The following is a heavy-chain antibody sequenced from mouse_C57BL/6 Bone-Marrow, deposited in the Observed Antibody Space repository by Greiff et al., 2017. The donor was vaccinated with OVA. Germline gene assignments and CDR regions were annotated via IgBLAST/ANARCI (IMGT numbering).Heavy chain of an antibody. CDR1: GYTFTDYY. CDR3: ARRRAYYSNYGFAY. J-gene: IGHJ3*01. CDR2: INPNNGGT. Sequence: EVQLQQSGPELVKPGASVKISCKASGYTFTDYYMNWVKQSHGKSLEWIGDINPNNGGTSYNQKFKGKATLTVDKSSSTAYMELRSLTSEDSAVYYCARRRAYYSNYGFAYWGQGTLVTVSA. V-gene: IGHV1-26*01. D-gene: IGHD2-5*01.